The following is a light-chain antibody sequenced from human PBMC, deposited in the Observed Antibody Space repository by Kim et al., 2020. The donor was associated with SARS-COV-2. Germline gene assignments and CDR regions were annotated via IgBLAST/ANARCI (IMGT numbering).Light chain of an antibody. J-gene: IGKJ1*01. V-gene: IGKV3-11*01. CDR2: SSS. CDR3: QQRSSWPPTWR. CDR1: QSVSY. Sequence: EIVLTQSPATLSLSPGERATLPCRASQSVSYLAWYQQKPGQAPRLLIYSSSIRAGGVPDRFSGRVFGTDFTLTISSLEPEDFAVYYCQQRSSWPPTWRFRQGTKVDI.